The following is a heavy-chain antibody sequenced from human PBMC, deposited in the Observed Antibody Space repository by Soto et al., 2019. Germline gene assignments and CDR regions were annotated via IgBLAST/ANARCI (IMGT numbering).Heavy chain of an antibody. CDR3: AKDLFSMVRGASYYSYGMDV. J-gene: IGHJ6*02. CDR2: IRSKPYDGTT. Sequence: PGGSLRLSCTASGFTFGDYAMSWFRQAPGKGLEWVGFIRSKPYDGTTEYAASAKGRFTISRDDSKGIAYLQMNSLKTEDTAVYYCAKDLFSMVRGASYYSYGMDVWGQGTTVTVSS. D-gene: IGHD3-10*01. V-gene: IGHV3-49*03. CDR1: GFTFGDYA.